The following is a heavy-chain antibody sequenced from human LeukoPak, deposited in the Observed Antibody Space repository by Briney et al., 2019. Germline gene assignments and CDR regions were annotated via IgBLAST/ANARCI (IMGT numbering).Heavy chain of an antibody. CDR3: ARDSATSLEFNWNQDYYDYYHMDV. J-gene: IGHJ6*03. CDR1: GGSINSYY. Sequence: PSETLSLTCTVSGGSINSYYWSWIRQSPGEGLEWIGNIYHSGSTNYNPSLKSRATISVDTSKKQFSLKLTSVTAADTALYYCARDSATSLEFNWNQDYYDYYHMDVWGKGTTVTVSS. D-gene: IGHD1-20*01. V-gene: IGHV4-59*01. CDR2: IYHSGST.